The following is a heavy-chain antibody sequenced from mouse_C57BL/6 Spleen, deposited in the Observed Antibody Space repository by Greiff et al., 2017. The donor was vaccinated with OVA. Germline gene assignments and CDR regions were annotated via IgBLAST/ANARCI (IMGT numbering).Heavy chain of an antibody. CDR2: IDPSDSYT. CDR1: GYTFTSYW. D-gene: IGHD4-1*01. Sequence: QVQLQQPGAELVMPGASVKLSCKASGYTFTSYWMHWVKQRHGQGLEWIGEIDPSDSYTNYNQEFKGKSTLTVDKSSSTAYMQLSSLTSEDSAVYYCARAGTWFAYWGQGALVTVSA. CDR3: ARAGTWFAY. V-gene: IGHV1-69*01. J-gene: IGHJ3*01.